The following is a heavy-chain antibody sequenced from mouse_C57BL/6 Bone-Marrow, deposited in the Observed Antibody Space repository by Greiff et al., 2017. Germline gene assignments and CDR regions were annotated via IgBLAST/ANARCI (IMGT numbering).Heavy chain of an antibody. D-gene: IGHD2-4*01. J-gene: IGHJ4*01. Sequence: VKLMESGPGLVQPSPSLSITCTVSGFSLTSYGVHWVRQSPGKGLEWLGVIWSGGSTDYNAAFISRLSISKDNSKGQVFFKMNSLQASDTAIYYGASLCYDYDVYYAMEYWGQGTSVTVSS. CDR3: ASLCYDYDVYYAMEY. V-gene: IGHV2-2*02. CDR2: IWSGGST. CDR1: GFSLTSYG.